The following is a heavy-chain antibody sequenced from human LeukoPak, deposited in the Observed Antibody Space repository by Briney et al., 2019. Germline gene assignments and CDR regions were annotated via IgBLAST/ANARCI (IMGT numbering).Heavy chain of an antibody. CDR1: GYTFTGYY. CDR2: INPNSGGT. V-gene: IGHV1-2*02. CDR3: ARDLWFGEFAMDV. D-gene: IGHD3-10*01. J-gene: IGHJ6*03. Sequence: ASVKVSCKASGYTFTGYYMHWVRQAPGQGLEWMGWINPNSGGTNYAQKFQGRVTMTRDTSINTAYMELSRLRFDDTALYYCARDLWFGEFAMDVWGKGTTVTVSS.